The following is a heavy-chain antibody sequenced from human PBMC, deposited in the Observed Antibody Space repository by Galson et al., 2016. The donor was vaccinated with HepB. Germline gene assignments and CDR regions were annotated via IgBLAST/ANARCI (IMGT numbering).Heavy chain of an antibody. CDR1: GFTLSDSY. Sequence: SLRLSCAASGFTLSDSYMAWIRLAPGKGLEWISYISSNSGGGAIYYADSVQGRFTISRDNAKNSLSLQMNSLRAEDTAVYSCASGVGLYTWGQGTRVTVSS. D-gene: IGHD1-14*01. CDR3: ASGVGLYT. J-gene: IGHJ1*01. V-gene: IGHV3-11*01. CDR2: ISSNSGGGAI.